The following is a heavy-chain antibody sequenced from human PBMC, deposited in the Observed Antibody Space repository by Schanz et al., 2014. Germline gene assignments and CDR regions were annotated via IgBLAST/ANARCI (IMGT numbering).Heavy chain of an antibody. CDR2: ISGSSRTI. J-gene: IGHJ6*02. Sequence: EVQLLESGGGLVQPGGSLRLSCAASGFTFSSYAMSWVRQAPGKGLEWVSYISGSSRTIYYADSMKGRFTVSRDNAESALYLQMNSLRAEDTAVYYCAKDGTGGSGSYSADGGMDVWGQGTTVTVSS. CDR1: GFTFSSYA. D-gene: IGHD3-10*01. CDR3: AKDGTGGSGSYSADGGMDV. V-gene: IGHV3-48*01.